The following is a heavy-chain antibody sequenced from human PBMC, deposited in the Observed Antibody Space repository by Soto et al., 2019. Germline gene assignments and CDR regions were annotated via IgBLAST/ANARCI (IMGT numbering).Heavy chain of an antibody. Sequence: QVQLQESGPGLVKPSQTLSLTCTVSGGSISCGGYYWSWIRQHPGKGLEWIGYSSYSGSTYYNPSHKSRATISVDTSKNQFSLKLSSVTAADTAVYYRASGSTSLGMDVWGQGTTVTVSS. J-gene: IGHJ6*02. CDR1: GGSISCGGYY. D-gene: IGHD2-2*01. CDR2: SSYSGST. V-gene: IGHV4-31*03. CDR3: ASGSTSLGMDV.